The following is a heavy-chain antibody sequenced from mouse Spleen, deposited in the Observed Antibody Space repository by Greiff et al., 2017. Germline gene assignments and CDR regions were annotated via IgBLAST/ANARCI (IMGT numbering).Heavy chain of an antibody. Sequence: VQLQQSGPELVKPGASVKISCKASGYTFTDYYMNWVKQSHGKSLEWIGDINPNNGGTSYNQKFKGKATLTVDKSSSTAYMELRSLTSEDSAVYYGERLELRRPFAYGGQGTLVTVSA. CDR2: INPNNGGT. V-gene: IGHV1-26*01. CDR3: ERLELRRPFAY. J-gene: IGHJ3*01. CDR1: GYTFTDYY. D-gene: IGHD2-12*01.